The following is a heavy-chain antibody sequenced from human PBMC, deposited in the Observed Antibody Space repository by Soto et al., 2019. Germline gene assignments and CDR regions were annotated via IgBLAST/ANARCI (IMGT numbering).Heavy chain of an antibody. D-gene: IGHD4-17*01. V-gene: IGHV4-34*01. J-gene: IGHJ3*02. CDR2: INHSGST. Sequence: SETLSLTCAVYGGSFSGYYWSWIRQPPGKGLEWIGEINHSGSTNYNPSLKSRVTISVDTSKNQFSLKLSSVTAADTAVYYCARGWTGDYGGVAFDIWGQGTMVTVSS. CDR3: ARGWTGDYGGVAFDI. CDR1: GGSFSGYY.